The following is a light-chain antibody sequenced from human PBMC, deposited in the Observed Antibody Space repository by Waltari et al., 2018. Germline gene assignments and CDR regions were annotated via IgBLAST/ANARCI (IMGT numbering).Light chain of an antibody. V-gene: IGLV1-44*01. CDR3: TTWDDSLNGMV. J-gene: IGLJ3*02. CDR1: SSNIGSNT. CDR2: ANN. Sequence: QSVLTQPPSASGTPGQRVTISCSGSSSNIGSNTVNWYQQLPGTAPKLLISANNHRPSGVPDRVSGSKSGTSASLAISGLQSEDEADYYCTTWDDSLNGMVFGGGTKLTV.